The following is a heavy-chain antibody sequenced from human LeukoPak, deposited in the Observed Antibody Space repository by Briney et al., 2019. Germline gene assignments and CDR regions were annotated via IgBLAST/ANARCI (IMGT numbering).Heavy chain of an antibody. CDR1: GGSISSSSYY. V-gene: IGHV4-39*01. CDR3: ARQYYGGDTTGGGSNYFDY. Sequence: SETLSLTCTVSGGSISSSSYYWGWIRQPPGKGLEWIGSIYYSGSTYYNPSLKSRVTISVDTSKNQFSLKLSSVTAADTAVYYCARQYYGGDTTGGGSNYFDYWGQGTLVTVSS. CDR2: IYYSGST. D-gene: IGHD1-26*01. J-gene: IGHJ4*02.